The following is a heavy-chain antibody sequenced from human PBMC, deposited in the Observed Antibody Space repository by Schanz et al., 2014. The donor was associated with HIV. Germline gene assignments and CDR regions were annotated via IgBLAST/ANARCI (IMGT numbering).Heavy chain of an antibody. CDR1: GFTFSDYG. Sequence: QVQLVESGGGVVQPGRSLRLSCAASGFTFSDYGMHWVRPAPGKGLAWVAIIWNDGSNTFYADSVRGRFTISRDNSKNTLYLQMNSLRAEDTAVYYCVRGLLFQGFFDSWGQGALVTVSS. J-gene: IGHJ4*02. V-gene: IGHV3-33*01. CDR3: VRGLLFQGFFDS. D-gene: IGHD3-10*01. CDR2: IWNDGSNT.